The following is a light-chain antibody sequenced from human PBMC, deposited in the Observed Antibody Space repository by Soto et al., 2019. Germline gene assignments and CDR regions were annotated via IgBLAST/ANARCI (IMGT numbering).Light chain of an antibody. CDR3: QQYESFFPLT. CDR2: KAS. V-gene: IGKV1-5*03. J-gene: IGKJ4*01. CDR1: QNINSW. Sequence: DIQMTQSPSTLSASVGDRVTITCRASQNINSWLAWYQQKPGKAPKLLIYKASNLESGVPSRFSGSGSGTDFTLTIISLQHDDFATYHCQQYESFFPLTFGGGTKVDIK.